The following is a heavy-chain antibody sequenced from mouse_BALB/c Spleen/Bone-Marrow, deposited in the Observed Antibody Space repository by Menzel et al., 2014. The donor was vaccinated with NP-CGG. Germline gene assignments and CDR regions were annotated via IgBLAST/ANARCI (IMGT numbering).Heavy chain of an antibody. CDR1: GYSFTTYW. D-gene: IGHD2-1*01. CDR3: AREKVYYGISWFAY. V-gene: IGHV1-61*01. J-gene: IGHJ3*01. CDR2: IHPSDSET. Sequence: QVQLQQPGTELVRPGASVKLSCKASGYSFTTYWMNWVKQRPGQGLEWIGMIHPSDSETRLNQKFKDKATLTVDKSSSTAYMQLHSPTSEDSAVYYCAREKVYYGISWFAYWGQGTLVTVSA.